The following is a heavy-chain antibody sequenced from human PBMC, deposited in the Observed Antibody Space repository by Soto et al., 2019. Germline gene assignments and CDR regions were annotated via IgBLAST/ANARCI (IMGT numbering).Heavy chain of an antibody. Sequence: VGSLRLSCAASGFTFSSYAMSWVRQAPGKGLEWVSAISGSGGSTYYADSVKGRFTISRDNSKNTLYLQMNSLRAEDTAVYYCAKDRYSSSQDYYYYGMDVWGQGTTVTVSS. V-gene: IGHV3-23*01. CDR3: AKDRYSSSQDYYYYGMDV. J-gene: IGHJ6*02. D-gene: IGHD6-6*01. CDR2: ISGSGGST. CDR1: GFTFSSYA.